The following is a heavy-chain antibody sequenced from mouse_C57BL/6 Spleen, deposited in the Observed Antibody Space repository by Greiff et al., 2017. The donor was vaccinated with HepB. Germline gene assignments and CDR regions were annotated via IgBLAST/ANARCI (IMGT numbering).Heavy chain of an antibody. D-gene: IGHD3-2*02. CDR2: IYPRSGNT. J-gene: IGHJ3*01. CDR3: ARSASSGYWFAY. CDR1: GYTFTGYG. Sequence: QVQLQQSGAELARPGASVKLSCKASGYTFTGYGISWVKQRTGQGLEWIGEIYPRSGNTYYNGKFKGKATLTADKSSSTAYMELRSLTSEDSAVYLCARSASSGYWFAYWGQGTLVTVSA. V-gene: IGHV1-81*01.